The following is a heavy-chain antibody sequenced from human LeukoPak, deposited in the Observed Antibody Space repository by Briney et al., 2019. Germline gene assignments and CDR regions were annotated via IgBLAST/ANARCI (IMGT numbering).Heavy chain of an antibody. Sequence: PSGTLSLTCTVSGGSISSYYWSWIRQPPGKGLEWIGYIYYSGSTNYNPSLKSRVTISVDTSKNQFSLKLSSVTAADTAVYYCARDGGSGWYIDAFDIWGQGTMVTVSS. CDR3: ARDGGSGWYIDAFDI. CDR1: GGSISSYY. J-gene: IGHJ3*02. V-gene: IGHV4-59*01. CDR2: IYYSGST. D-gene: IGHD6-19*01.